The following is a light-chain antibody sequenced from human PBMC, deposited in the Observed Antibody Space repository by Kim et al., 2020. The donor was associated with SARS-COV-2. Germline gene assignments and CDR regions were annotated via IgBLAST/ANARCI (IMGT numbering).Light chain of an antibody. J-gene: IGLJ3*02. CDR3: QSFDGTLSGV. CDR2: GNN. V-gene: IGLV1-40*01. Sequence: GQRVTISCTGSSSNSGANYDVHWYQQPPGTAPTLLSFGNNNRTSGVPDRFSASESGTSASLAITGLQAEDEADYYCQSFDGTLSGVFGGGTQLTVL. CDR1: SSNSGANYD.